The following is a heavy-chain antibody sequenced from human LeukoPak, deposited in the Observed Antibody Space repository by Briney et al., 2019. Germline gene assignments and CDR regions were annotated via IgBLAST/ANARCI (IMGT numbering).Heavy chain of an antibody. J-gene: IGHJ4*02. CDR1: GFAFYNYD. D-gene: IGHD1-1*01. CDR3: AFIGSPSARVY. V-gene: IGHV3-23*01. Sequence: TGGSLRLSCTASGFAFYNYDMSWVRQAPGKGLEWVSRLSANGADTDYADSVQGRFTISRDTSRNTLFLQMNSLRAEDTAIYYCAFIGSPSARVYRGRGTLVTVSS. CDR2: LSANGADT.